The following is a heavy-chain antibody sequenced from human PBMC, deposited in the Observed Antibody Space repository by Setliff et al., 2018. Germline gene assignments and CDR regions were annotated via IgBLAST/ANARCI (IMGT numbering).Heavy chain of an antibody. CDR3: ATVGCSSTSCWVYYFDY. CDR2: VDPEDGET. Sequence: ASVKVSCKASGYTFTDYYMHWVQQAPGKGLEWMGRVDPEDGETIYAEKFQGRVTITADTSTDTAYMELSSLRSGDTAVYYCATVGCSSTSCWVYYFDYWGQGTLVTVSS. D-gene: IGHD2-2*01. V-gene: IGHV1-69-2*01. CDR1: GYTFTDYY. J-gene: IGHJ4*02.